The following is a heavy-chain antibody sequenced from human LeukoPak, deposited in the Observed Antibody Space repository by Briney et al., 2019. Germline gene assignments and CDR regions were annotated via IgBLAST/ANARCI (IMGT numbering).Heavy chain of an antibody. D-gene: IGHD1-26*01. V-gene: IGHV4-4*07. CDR2: IYSTGST. J-gene: IGHJ4*02. CDR1: GGSVRSYW. CDR3: ARQGYTVSYYFLDY. Sequence: PSETLSLTCDVSGGSVRSYWWGWVRQPAGKRLEWLGRIYSTGSTRFYPYLKSRLPHSIDTATNQSSLTLTSVPAADTAVYFCARQGYTVSYYFLDYWSQGTLVTVSS.